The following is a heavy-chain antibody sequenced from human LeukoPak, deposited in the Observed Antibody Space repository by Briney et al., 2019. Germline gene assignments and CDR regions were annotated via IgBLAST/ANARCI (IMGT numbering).Heavy chain of an antibody. D-gene: IGHD2-8*02. Sequence: PSETLSLTCAVYGGSFSVYYWSWIRQPPGKGLEWIGEINHSGSTNYNPSLKSRVTISVDTSKNQFSLKLSSVTAADTAVYYCAAVGSGTGAFDYWGQGTLVTVSS. CDR3: AAVGSGTGAFDY. V-gene: IGHV4-34*01. CDR1: GGSFSVYY. J-gene: IGHJ4*02. CDR2: INHSGST.